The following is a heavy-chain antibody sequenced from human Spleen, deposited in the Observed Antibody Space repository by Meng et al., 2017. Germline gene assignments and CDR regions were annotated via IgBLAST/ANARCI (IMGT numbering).Heavy chain of an antibody. CDR1: GFTFHNYA. CDR3: AKEEVPNDY. D-gene: IGHD1-1*01. J-gene: IGHJ4*02. CDR2: IIWTSRTI. Sequence: GGSLRLSCAASGFTFHNYAMHWVRQAPGKGLEWVSGIIWTSRTIGYADSGKGRFTISREKSKNTMYEEMNGLRGEDTAVYFCAKEEVPNDYWGQGTLVTVSS. V-gene: IGHV3-9*01.